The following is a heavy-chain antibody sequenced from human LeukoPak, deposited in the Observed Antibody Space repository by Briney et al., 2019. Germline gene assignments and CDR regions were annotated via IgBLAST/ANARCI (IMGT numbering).Heavy chain of an antibody. V-gene: IGHV1-69*13. CDR2: IIPIFGTA. Sequence: GASVKVSCKASGGTFSSYAISWVRQAPGQGLEWMGGIIPIFGTANYAQKFQGRVTITADESTSTAYMELSSLRSEDTAVYYCARGGDSSGYYLSFDYWGQGTLVTVSS. CDR1: GGTFSSYA. J-gene: IGHJ4*02. D-gene: IGHD3-22*01. CDR3: ARGGDSSGYYLSFDY.